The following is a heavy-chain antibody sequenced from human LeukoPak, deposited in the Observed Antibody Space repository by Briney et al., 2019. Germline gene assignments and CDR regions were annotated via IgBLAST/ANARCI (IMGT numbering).Heavy chain of an antibody. CDR2: IIPILGIA. V-gene: IGHV1-69*04. CDR3: ARGLVPIEMATIRLDY. CDR1: GGTFSSYA. Sequence: SVKVSCKASGGTFSSYAISWVRQAPGQGLEWMGRIIPILGIANYAQKFQGRVTITADKSTSTAYMELSSLRSEDTAVYYCARGLVPIEMATIRLDYWGQGTLVTDSS. J-gene: IGHJ4*02. D-gene: IGHD5-24*01.